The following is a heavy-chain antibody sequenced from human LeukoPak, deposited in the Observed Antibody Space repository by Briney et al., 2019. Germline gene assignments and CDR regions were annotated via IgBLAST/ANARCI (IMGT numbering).Heavy chain of an antibody. Sequence: GGSLRLSCAASGFTFSSYAMSWVRQAPGKGLEWVSAISGSGGSTYYADSVKDRFTISRDNSKNTLYLQMNSLRAEDTAVYYCAKVTAVVPAAPIDYWGQGTLVTVSS. CDR2: ISGSGGST. CDR3: AKVTAVVPAAPIDY. CDR1: GFTFSSYA. V-gene: IGHV3-23*01. J-gene: IGHJ4*02. D-gene: IGHD2-2*01.